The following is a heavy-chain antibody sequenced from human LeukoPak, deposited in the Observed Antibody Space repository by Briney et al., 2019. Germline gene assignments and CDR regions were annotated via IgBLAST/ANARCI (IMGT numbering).Heavy chain of an antibody. CDR3: ARLGMVATHDY. V-gene: IGHV3-48*03. CDR2: ISSSGSTI. J-gene: IGHJ4*02. CDR1: GFTFSSYE. Sequence: GSLRLSCAASGFTFSSYEMNWVRQAPGKGLEWVSYISSSGSTIYYADSVKGRFTISRDNAKNSLYLQMNSLRAEDTAVYYCARLGMVATHDYWGQGTLVTVSS. D-gene: IGHD5-12*01.